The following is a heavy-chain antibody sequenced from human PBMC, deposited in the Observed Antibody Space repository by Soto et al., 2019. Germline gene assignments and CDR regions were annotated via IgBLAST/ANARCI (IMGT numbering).Heavy chain of an antibody. Sequence: QLTVKESGLTLVKPTQTLTLTCTFSGFSLSTNGMGVGWIRQYPGKALEWLELVYWDDDKRYSPSLSSRLTLTQDSSKNKVDLTMTNTDPVATPTCDGDRLTRGVYDSGRLWEKFDYWGQGPLVTVSS. V-gene: IGHV2-5*02. CDR1: GFSLSTNGMG. CDR2: VYWDDDK. CDR3: DRLTRGVYDSGRLWEKFDY. D-gene: IGHD5-12*01. J-gene: IGHJ4*02.